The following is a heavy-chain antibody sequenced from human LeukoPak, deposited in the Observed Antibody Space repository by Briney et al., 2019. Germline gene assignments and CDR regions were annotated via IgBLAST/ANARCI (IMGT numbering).Heavy chain of an antibody. CDR2: INPNSGGT. J-gene: IGHJ6*03. D-gene: IGHD5-18*01. V-gene: IGHV1-2*02. CDR3: ARPHTAMVKGYYYYYMDV. Sequence: ASVKVSSKASGYTFTGYYMHWVRQAPGQGLEWMGWINPNSGGTNYAQKFQGRVTMTRETSISTAYMELSRLRSDDTAVYYCARPHTAMVKGYYYYYMDVWGKGTTVTASS. CDR1: GYTFTGYY.